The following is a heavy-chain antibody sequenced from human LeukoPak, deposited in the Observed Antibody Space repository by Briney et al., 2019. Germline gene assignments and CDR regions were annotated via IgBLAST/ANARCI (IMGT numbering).Heavy chain of an antibody. Sequence: PGGSLRLSCAASGFTFSFYTMSWVRQAPGEGLEWVSGSSGAGGSATYADSVKGRFTISRDDSQNTLFLQMNSLRVEDTPLYYCAKGSSRYGSGTYLDYWGQGTLVTVSS. CDR3: AKGSSRYGSGTYLDY. V-gene: IGHV3-23*01. CDR1: GFTFSFYT. J-gene: IGHJ4*02. D-gene: IGHD3-10*01. CDR2: SSGAGGSA.